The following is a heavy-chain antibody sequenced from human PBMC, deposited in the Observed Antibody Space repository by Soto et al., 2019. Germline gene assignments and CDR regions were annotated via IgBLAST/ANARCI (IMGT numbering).Heavy chain of an antibody. J-gene: IGHJ6*02. CDR2: LNPKSGGT. V-gene: IGHV1-2*04. CDR1: GYSYTEYH. Sequence: GAAVKVSCEASGYSYTEYHIHWVRPAPGQGLEWLGRLNPKSGGTSTAQKFQGWVTMTTDQSISTASMELSRLKSDDTDIYFCARGRSTDCSTGVSSIFHYHDRVVWG. CDR3: ARGRSTDCSTGVSSIFHYHDRVV. D-gene: IGHD2-8*01.